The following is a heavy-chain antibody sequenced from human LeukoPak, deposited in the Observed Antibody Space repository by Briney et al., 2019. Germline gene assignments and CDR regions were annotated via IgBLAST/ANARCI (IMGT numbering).Heavy chain of an antibody. D-gene: IGHD3-10*01. Sequence: ASVKVSCKASGYTFTNYAISWVRQAPGQGLEWMGWISAYNGNTKYTQKFQGRVTMTRDTSTSTAYMELSRLRSDDTAVYYCAREAYDSGSFRTDYYYMDVWGKGTTVTISS. CDR3: AREAYDSGSFRTDYYYMDV. CDR2: ISAYNGNT. CDR1: GYTFTNYA. J-gene: IGHJ6*03. V-gene: IGHV1-18*01.